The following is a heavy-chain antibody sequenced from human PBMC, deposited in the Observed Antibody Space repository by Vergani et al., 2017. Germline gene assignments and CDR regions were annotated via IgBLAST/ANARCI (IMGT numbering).Heavy chain of an antibody. D-gene: IGHD3-16*01. Sequence: QVQLVESGGGVVQPGRSLRLSCAASGFTFSSYGMHWVRQAPGKGLEWVAVIWYDGSNKYYADSVKGRFTISRDNSKNTLYQQMNSLRAEDTAVYYCARDPTHRTITYYFDYWGQGTLVTVSS. V-gene: IGHV3-33*01. CDR2: IWYDGSNK. CDR1: GFTFSSYG. CDR3: ARDPTHRTITYYFDY. J-gene: IGHJ4*02.